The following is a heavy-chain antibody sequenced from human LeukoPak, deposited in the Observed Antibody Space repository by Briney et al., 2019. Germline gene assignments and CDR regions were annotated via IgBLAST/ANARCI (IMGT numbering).Heavy chain of an antibody. V-gene: IGHV5-51*01. CDR1: GYSFSTYW. J-gene: IGHJ4*02. D-gene: IGHD5-24*01. Sequence: HGESLKISCKASGYSFSTYWIAWVRQMPGKGLEWMGITHPGDSDTRYSPSFQGQVTISADKSISTAYLQWSSLKASDTAMYYCARFRRDGYDRQAGFDYWGQGTLVTVSS. CDR2: THPGDSDT. CDR3: ARFRRDGYDRQAGFDY.